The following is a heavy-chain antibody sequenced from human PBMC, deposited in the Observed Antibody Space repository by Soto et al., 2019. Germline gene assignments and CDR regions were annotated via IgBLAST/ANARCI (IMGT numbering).Heavy chain of an antibody. D-gene: IGHD6-13*01. CDR2: INPNGDST. V-gene: IGHV1-46*02. CDR1: GYTFNMYS. CDR3: AREVAAAARMFDN. J-gene: IGHJ4*02. Sequence: QVQLVQSGAEVRNPGASVKVSCKASGYTFNMYSMHWVRQAPGQGLEWMGVINPNGDSTTYAQKFQGRLTMTRDTSTSTVYMDLTSLRSEDTAVYYCAREVAAAARMFDNWGQGTLVTVSS.